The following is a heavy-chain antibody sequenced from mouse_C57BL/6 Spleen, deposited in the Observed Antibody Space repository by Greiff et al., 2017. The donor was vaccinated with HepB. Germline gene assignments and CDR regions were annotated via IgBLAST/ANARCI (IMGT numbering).Heavy chain of an antibody. CDR2: IDPETGGT. Sequence: QVQLQQSGAELVRPGASVTLSCKASGYTFTDYEMHWVKQTPVHGLEWIGAIDPETGGTAYNQKFKGKAILTADKSSSTAYMELRSLTSEDSAVYYCTRKGPLGPDYWGQGTTLTVSS. J-gene: IGHJ2*01. V-gene: IGHV1-15*01. D-gene: IGHD4-1*01. CDR1: GYTFTDYE. CDR3: TRKGPLGPDY.